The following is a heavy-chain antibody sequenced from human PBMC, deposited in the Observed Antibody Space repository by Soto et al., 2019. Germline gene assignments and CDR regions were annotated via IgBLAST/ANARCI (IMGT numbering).Heavy chain of an antibody. J-gene: IGHJ4*02. CDR1: GDSISTSNYY. D-gene: IGHD4-17*01. V-gene: IGHV4-39*07. Sequence: QLQLQKSGPGLVKPSETLSLTCSVSGDSISTSNYYWGWIRQPPGKGLEWIGHLFYSGGTYYNPSLKSRVSISVDTSKNEFSLKLTSITAADTAIYFCARRGGGDYLFDSWGQGILVTVSS. CDR2: LFYSGGT. CDR3: ARRGGGDYLFDS.